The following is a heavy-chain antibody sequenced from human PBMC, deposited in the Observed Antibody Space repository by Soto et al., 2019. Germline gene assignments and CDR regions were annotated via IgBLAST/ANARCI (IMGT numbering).Heavy chain of an antibody. CDR3: AGRLGYCSGGSCYSREDDAFDI. Sequence: SVKVSCKASGGTFSSYAISWVRQAPGQGLEWMGGIIPIFGTANYAQKFQGRVTITADESTSTAYMELSSLRSEDTAVYYCAGRLGYCSGGSCYSREDDAFDIWGQGTMVTVSS. CDR2: IIPIFGTA. CDR1: GGTFSSYA. V-gene: IGHV1-69*13. D-gene: IGHD2-15*01. J-gene: IGHJ3*02.